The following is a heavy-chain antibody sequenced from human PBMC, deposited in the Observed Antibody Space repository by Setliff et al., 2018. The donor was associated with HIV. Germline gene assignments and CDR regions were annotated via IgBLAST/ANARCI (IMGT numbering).Heavy chain of an antibody. CDR2: VSASDGRT. CDR3: ASETGASRGWFGY. CDR1: GFTFSSYA. Sequence: PGGSLRLSCAASGFTFSSYAMSWVRQAPGKGLEWVSAVSASDGRTYYADSVMGRFTVSRDNSKSTLYLHMNSLRAEDTAVYYCASETGASRGWFGYWGQGTLVTVSS. J-gene: IGHJ5*01. V-gene: IGHV3-23*01. D-gene: IGHD6-13*01.